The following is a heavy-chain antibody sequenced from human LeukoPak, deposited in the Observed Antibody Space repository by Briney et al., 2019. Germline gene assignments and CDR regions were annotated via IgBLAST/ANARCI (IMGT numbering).Heavy chain of an antibody. D-gene: IGHD3-22*01. V-gene: IGHV4-59*01. CDR1: GGSISSYY. CDR2: IYHSGST. Sequence: SETLSLTCTVSGGSISSYYWSWIRQPPGKGLEWIGYIYHSGSTNYNPSLKSRVTISIDTSKNQFSLKLNSVTAADTAVYYCARDAYYFDGGGYSLGYDAFEIWGQGTTVTVSS. J-gene: IGHJ3*02. CDR3: ARDAYYFDGGGYSLGYDAFEI.